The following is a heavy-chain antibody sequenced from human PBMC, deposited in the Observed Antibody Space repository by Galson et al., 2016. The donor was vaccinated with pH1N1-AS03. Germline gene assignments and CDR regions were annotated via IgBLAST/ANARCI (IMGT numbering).Heavy chain of an antibody. Sequence: SVKVSCKASGGTFSNYAISWMRQAPGQGLEWMGGIHPIFGTPSHAQKFRGRLTVTADASTSAAYMELSSLPSEDTAIYYCARDRHYDSSGRYFYESEHWGQGTLVIVSS. CDR3: ARDRHYDSSGRYFYESEH. CDR2: IHPIFGTP. CDR1: GGTFSNYA. V-gene: IGHV1-69*13. D-gene: IGHD3-22*01. J-gene: IGHJ4*02.